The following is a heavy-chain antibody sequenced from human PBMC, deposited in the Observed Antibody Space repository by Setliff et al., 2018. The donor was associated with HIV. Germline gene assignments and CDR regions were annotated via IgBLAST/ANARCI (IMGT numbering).Heavy chain of an antibody. D-gene: IGHD2-15*01. CDR3: TRGSSPGVVVAATRDGFDI. Sequence: SVKVSCKASGGTFSSYAISWVRQAPGQGLEWMGGIIPIFGTANYAQKFQGRVTISADESTSTAYMELSSLRSEDTAVYYCTRGSSPGVVVAATRDGFDIWPRDNGHRLL. V-gene: IGHV1-69*13. CDR2: IIPIFGTA. J-gene: IGHJ3*02. CDR1: GGTFSSYA.